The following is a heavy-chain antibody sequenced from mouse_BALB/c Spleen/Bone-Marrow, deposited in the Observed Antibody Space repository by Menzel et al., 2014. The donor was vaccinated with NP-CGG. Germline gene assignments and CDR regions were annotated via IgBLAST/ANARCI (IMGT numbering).Heavy chain of an antibody. CDR1: GDSITSGY. J-gene: IGHJ2*01. Sequence: DVMLVESGPSLTKPSQTLSLTCSVTGDSITSGYWNWIRKFPGNELEYMGYISYTGNTYYNPSLKSRISIARDTSKNQYYLQLHSVTTEDTATYFCARSLGRFDYWGQGATLTVSS. V-gene: IGHV3-8*02. D-gene: IGHD4-1*01. CDR2: ISYTGNT. CDR3: ARSLGRFDY.